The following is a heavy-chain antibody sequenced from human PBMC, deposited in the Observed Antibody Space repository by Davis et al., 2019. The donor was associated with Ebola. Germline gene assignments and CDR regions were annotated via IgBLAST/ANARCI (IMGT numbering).Heavy chain of an antibody. Sequence: MPSETLSLTCAVSGGSISSPNWCSWVRQPPGKGLEWIGEIYHSGTTNYNPSLKIRVTSPSVNSRVTISLDKSRNQFSLKLTSVTAADTAVYYCAKTGKFGSATRGLDCWGQGTPVTVSS. V-gene: IGHV4-4*02. CDR1: GGSISSPNW. J-gene: IGHJ4*02. CDR3: AKTGKFGSATRGLDC. CDR2: IYHSGTT. D-gene: IGHD3-10*01.